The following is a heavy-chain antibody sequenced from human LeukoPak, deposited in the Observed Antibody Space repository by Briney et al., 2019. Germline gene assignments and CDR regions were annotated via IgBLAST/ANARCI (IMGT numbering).Heavy chain of an antibody. CDR1: GFTFSENW. Sequence: SGGSVRLSCVASGFTFSENWMHWVRQAPGKGLAWVSHINRDGGLTNYADSVKGRFTISRDNARNTVYLQMGSLRVEDTAIYFCAREEHRLAEAGTSAFDLGGQGTLVTVSP. CDR2: INRDGGLT. CDR3: AREEHRLAEAGTSAFDL. J-gene: IGHJ3*01. D-gene: IGHD6-13*01. V-gene: IGHV3-74*01.